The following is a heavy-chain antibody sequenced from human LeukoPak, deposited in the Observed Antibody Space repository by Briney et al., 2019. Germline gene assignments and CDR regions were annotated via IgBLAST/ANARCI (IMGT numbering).Heavy chain of an antibody. CDR3: VRVWESQQLALFDP. V-gene: IGHV1-2*06. Sequence: ASVKVSCKASGYSFTAYYMHWIRQAPGQGLEWMGRINPNSGGTNYAQKFQGRVTMTSDTSISTAYMELSSLRSDDTAVYYCVRVWESQQLALFDPWGQGTLVTVSS. J-gene: IGHJ5*02. CDR1: GYSFTAYY. CDR2: INPNSGGT. D-gene: IGHD6-13*01.